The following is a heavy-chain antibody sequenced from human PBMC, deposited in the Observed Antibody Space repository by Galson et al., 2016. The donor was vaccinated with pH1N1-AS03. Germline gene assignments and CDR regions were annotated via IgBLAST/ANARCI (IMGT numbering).Heavy chain of an antibody. D-gene: IGHD1-26*01. J-gene: IGHJ3*02. V-gene: IGHV3-23*01. CDR1: GFTFSNYI. CDR2: ISGGGGST. CDR3: AKDLVGTVTDSYDM. Sequence: SLRLSCAASGFTFSNYIMNWVRQAPGKALEWVSAISGGGGSTYYADSVKGRFTISRDNSKNTLYLQMNSLRVEDTAVYYCAKDLVGTVTDSYDMWGQGIMVTVSS.